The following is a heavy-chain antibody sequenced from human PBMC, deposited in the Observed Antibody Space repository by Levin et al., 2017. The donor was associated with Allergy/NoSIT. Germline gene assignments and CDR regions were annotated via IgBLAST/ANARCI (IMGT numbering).Heavy chain of an antibody. CDR3: AKDLRVATILEALFDY. CDR1: GFTFSSYG. CDR2: ISYDGSNK. D-gene: IGHD5-12*01. V-gene: IGHV3-30*18. J-gene: IGHJ4*02. Sequence: LSLTCAASGFTFSSYGMHWVRQAPGKGLEWVAVISYDGSNKYYADSVKGRFTISRDNSKNTLYLQMNSLRAEDTAVYYCAKDLRVATILEALFDYWGQGTLVTVSS.